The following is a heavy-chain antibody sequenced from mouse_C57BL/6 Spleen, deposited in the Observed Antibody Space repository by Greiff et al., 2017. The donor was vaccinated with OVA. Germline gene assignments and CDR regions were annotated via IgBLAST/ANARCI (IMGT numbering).Heavy chain of an antibody. J-gene: IGHJ1*03. CDR1: GFTFSDYG. CDR3: ARRSDGYYDWYFDV. V-gene: IGHV5-17*01. Sequence: EVQLVESGGGLVKPGGSLKLSCAASGFTFSDYGMHWVRQAPEKGLAWVAYISSGSSTIYYADTVKGRFTISRDNAKNTLFLQMTSLRSEDTAMYYCARRSDGYYDWYFDVWGTGTTVTVSS. D-gene: IGHD2-3*01. CDR2: ISSGSSTI.